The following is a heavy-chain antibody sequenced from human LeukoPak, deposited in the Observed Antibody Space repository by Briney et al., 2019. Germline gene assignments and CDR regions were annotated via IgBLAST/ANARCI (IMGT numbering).Heavy chain of an antibody. CDR3: ARDIVRGESGSISQP. J-gene: IGHJ4*02. Sequence: GGSLRLSCATSGFSFGAYWMTWVRQAQGKGLERVANIDEYGSRRNYVDSVKGRFTISRDNAENSLYLQMNSLRAEDTAVYYCARDIVRGESGSISQPWGQGTLVTVSS. D-gene: IGHD3-3*01. CDR1: GFSFGAYW. V-gene: IGHV3-7*01. CDR2: IDEYGSRR.